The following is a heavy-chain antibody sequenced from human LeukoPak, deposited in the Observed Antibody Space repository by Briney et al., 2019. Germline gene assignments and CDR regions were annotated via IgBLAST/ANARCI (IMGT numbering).Heavy chain of an antibody. CDR3: ARVLDSSGWYGGDY. J-gene: IGHJ4*02. CDR2: IIPIFGTA. Sequence: ASVKVSCKASGYTFTSYAISWVRQAPGQGLEWMGGIIPIFGTANYAQKFQGRVTITADKSTSTAYMELSSLRSEDTAVYYCARVLDSSGWYGGDYWGQGTLVTVSS. CDR1: GYTFTSYA. D-gene: IGHD6-19*01. V-gene: IGHV1-69*06.